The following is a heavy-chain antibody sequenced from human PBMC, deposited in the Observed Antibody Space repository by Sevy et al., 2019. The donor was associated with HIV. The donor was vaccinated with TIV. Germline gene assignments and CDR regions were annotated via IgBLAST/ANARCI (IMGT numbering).Heavy chain of an antibody. J-gene: IGHJ5*02. Sequence: GGSLRLSCTASGFTFSSYDMNWVRQAPVKGLEWVSKFRSSGSSIHYADSVKGRFTISRDNAKNSLNLQMNSLRAEDTAVYYCTRNGGAFDNGFDPWGQGTLVTVSS. CDR1: GFTFSSYD. CDR2: FRSSGSSI. D-gene: IGHD2-8*01. CDR3: TRNGGAFDNGFDP. V-gene: IGHV3-48*03.